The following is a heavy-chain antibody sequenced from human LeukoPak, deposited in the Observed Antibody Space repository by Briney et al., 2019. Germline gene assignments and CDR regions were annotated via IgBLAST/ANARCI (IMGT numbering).Heavy chain of an antibody. D-gene: IGHD1-1*01. CDR2: INPNSGGT. Sequence: GASVKVSCKASGYTFTGYYMHWVRQAPGQGIEWMGWINPNSGGTNYAQKFQGRVTMTRDTSISTAYMELSRLRSDDTAVYYCARVEVLLSAFDIWGQGTMVTVSS. J-gene: IGHJ3*02. V-gene: IGHV1-2*02. CDR3: ARVEVLLSAFDI. CDR1: GYTFTGYY.